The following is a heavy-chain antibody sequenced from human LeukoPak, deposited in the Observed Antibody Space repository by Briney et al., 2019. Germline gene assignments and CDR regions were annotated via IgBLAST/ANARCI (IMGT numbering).Heavy chain of an antibody. Sequence: GGSLRLSCAGSGFTFSSYAMSWVRQAPGKGLEWVSAISGGGGTTYYADSVKGRFTISRDNSKNTPYLQMNSLRAEDTAVYYCARDSGQQLVLDYWGQGTLVTVSS. J-gene: IGHJ4*02. D-gene: IGHD6-13*01. V-gene: IGHV3-23*01. CDR2: ISGGGGTT. CDR3: ARDSGQQLVLDY. CDR1: GFTFSSYA.